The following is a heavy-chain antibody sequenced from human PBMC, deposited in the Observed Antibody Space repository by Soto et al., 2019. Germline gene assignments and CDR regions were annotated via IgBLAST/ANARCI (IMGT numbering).Heavy chain of an antibody. CDR2: IYYSGST. J-gene: IGHJ4*02. Sequence: QVQLQESGPGLVKPSQTLSLTCTVSGASISSGDYYWSWIRQPPGKGLEWIGHIYYSGSTYYNPSLKSRLTISVDTSKNQFSLKLSSVIAADTAVYYCARVKPTISRGYYFDYWGQGTPVTVSS. CDR1: GASISSGDYY. CDR3: ARVKPTISRGYYFDY. D-gene: IGHD3-3*01. V-gene: IGHV4-30-4*01.